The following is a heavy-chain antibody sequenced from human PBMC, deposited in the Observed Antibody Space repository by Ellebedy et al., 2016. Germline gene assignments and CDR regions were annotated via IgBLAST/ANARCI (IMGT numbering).Heavy chain of an antibody. CDR3: ARAGYSSGWYQTAPYYYYGMDV. CDR1: GYTFTGYY. J-gene: IGHJ6*02. D-gene: IGHD6-19*01. CDR2: INPNSGGT. V-gene: IGHV1-2*04. Sequence: ASVKVSCKASGYTFTGYYMHWVRQAPGQGLEWMGWINPNSGGTNYAQKFQGWVTMTRDTSISTAYMELSRLRSDDTAVYYCARAGYSSGWYQTAPYYYYGMDVWGQGTTVTVSS.